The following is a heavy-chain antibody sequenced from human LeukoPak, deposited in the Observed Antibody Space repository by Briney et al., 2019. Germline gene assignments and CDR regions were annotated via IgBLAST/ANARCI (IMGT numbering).Heavy chain of an antibody. D-gene: IGHD3-22*01. J-gene: IGHJ5*02. Sequence: PSETLSLTCTVSGDGSSYYWGWIRQPPGKGLEWIGSINYSGSTYSNPSLRSRVTMSGDTSKNQFSLKLSSVTAADTAVYYCARGDYYDSSGYPATNWFDPWGQGTLVTVSS. CDR3: ARGDYYDSSGYPATNWFDP. CDR1: GDGSSYY. CDR2: INYSGST. V-gene: IGHV4-39*01.